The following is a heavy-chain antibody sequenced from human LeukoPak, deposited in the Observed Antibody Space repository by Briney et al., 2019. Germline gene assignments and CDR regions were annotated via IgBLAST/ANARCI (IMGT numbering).Heavy chain of an antibody. CDR1: GXSISSSHG. CDR3: ARGTGYSSGCPDY. Sequence: SETLSLTCAVSGXSISSSHGWSWVRQPPGKGLEWIGEIYHSGSTNYSPSLKSRLTLSVDNSKNQFSLKLSSVTAADTAVYYCARGTGYSSGCPDYWGQGTLVTVSS. D-gene: IGHD6-19*01. V-gene: IGHV4-4*02. J-gene: IGHJ4*02. CDR2: IYHSGST.